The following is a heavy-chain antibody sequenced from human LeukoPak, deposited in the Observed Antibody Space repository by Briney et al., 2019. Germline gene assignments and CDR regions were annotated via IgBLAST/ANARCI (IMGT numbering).Heavy chain of an antibody. Sequence: GGSLRLSCAASGFIFRSYPTHWVRQAPGKGLEWVAVVSYDGSGENYADSVNGRFTISRDNSKNTLYLQMNSLRAEDTAVFYCARDGVGTAFDLWGQGTMVTVSS. CDR1: GFIFRSYP. CDR3: ARDGVGTAFDL. D-gene: IGHD1-26*01. V-gene: IGHV3-30*01. J-gene: IGHJ3*01. CDR2: VSYDGSGE.